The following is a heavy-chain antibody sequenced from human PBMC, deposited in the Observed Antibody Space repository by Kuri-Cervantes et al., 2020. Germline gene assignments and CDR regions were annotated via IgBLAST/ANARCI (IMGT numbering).Heavy chain of an antibody. CDR1: GYTFTSYG. CDR2: INTNTGNP. D-gene: IGHD7-27*01. Sequence: ASVKVSCKASGYTFTSYGISWVRQAPGQGLEWMGWINTNTGNPTYAQGFTGRFVFSLDTSVSTAYLQISSLKAEDTAVYYCARANWPTPGRPANWFDPWGQGTLVTVSS. J-gene: IGHJ5*02. V-gene: IGHV7-4-1*02. CDR3: ARANWPTPGRPANWFDP.